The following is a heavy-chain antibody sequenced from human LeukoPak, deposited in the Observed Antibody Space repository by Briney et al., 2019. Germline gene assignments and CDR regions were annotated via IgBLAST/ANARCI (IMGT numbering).Heavy chain of an antibody. D-gene: IGHD3-16*01. Sequence: SVKVSCKASGGTFSSYAISWVRQAPGQGLEWMGRIIPILGIANYAQKFQGRVTMTRNTSISTAYMELSSLRSEDTAVYYCAREAQDTGGDYWGQGTLVTVSS. J-gene: IGHJ4*02. CDR2: IIPILGIA. CDR3: AREAQDTGGDY. V-gene: IGHV1-69*04. CDR1: GGTFSSYA.